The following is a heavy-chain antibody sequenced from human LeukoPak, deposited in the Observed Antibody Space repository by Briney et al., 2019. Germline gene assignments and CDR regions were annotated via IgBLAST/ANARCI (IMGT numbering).Heavy chain of an antibody. J-gene: IGHJ4*02. CDR3: ARQGYCSGGSCYTDDYFDY. CDR1: GGSVSSGSYY. CDR2: IYYSGST. Sequence: SETLSLTCTVSGGSVSSGSYYWGWIRQPPGKGLEWIGSIYYSGSTYYNPSLKSRVTISVDTSKNQFSLKLSSVTAADTAVYYCARQGYCSGGSCYTDDYFDYWGQGTLVTVSS. V-gene: IGHV4-39*01. D-gene: IGHD2-15*01.